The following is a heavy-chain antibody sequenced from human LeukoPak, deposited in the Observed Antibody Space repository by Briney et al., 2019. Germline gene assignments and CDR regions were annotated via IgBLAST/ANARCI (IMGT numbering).Heavy chain of an antibody. CDR2: INPNSGGT. CDR1: GYTLSGYY. V-gene: IGHV1-2*02. J-gene: IGHJ4*02. Sequence: GASVKVSCKASGYTLSGYYMLWVRQAPGQGLEWMGWINPNSGGTNYAQKFQGRVTMTRDTSISTAYMELSSLTSDDTAVYFCARDHSGWSTDYWGQGTLVTVSS. D-gene: IGHD6-19*01. CDR3: ARDHSGWSTDY.